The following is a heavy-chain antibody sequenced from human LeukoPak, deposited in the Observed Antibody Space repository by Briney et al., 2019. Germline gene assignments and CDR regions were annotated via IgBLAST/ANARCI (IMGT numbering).Heavy chain of an antibody. V-gene: IGHV1-24*01. CDR2: FAPEDGET. CDR3: ATDLCSSTSCNRGYYYYYGMDV. Sequence: ASVKVSCKVSGYTLIELSMHWVRQAPGKGLEWMGGFAPEDGETIYAQKFQGRVTMTEDTSTDTAYMELSSLRSEDTAVYYCATDLCSSTSCNRGYYYYYGMDVWGQGTSVTVSS. D-gene: IGHD2-2*01. J-gene: IGHJ6*01. CDR1: GYTLIELS.